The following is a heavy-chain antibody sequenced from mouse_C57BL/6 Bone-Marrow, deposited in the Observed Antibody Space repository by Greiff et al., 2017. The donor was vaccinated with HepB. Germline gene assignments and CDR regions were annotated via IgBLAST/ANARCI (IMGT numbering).Heavy chain of an antibody. CDR3: ARDGLLLFYAMDY. D-gene: IGHD1-1*01. CDR2: IDPETGGT. CDR1: GYTFTDYE. Sequence: QVQLKQSGAELVRPGASVTLSCKASGYTFTDYEMHWVKQTPVHGLEWIGAIDPETGGTAYNQKFKGKAILTADKSSSTAYMELRSLTSEDSAVYYCARDGLLLFYAMDYWGQGTSVTVSS. V-gene: IGHV1-15*01. J-gene: IGHJ4*01.